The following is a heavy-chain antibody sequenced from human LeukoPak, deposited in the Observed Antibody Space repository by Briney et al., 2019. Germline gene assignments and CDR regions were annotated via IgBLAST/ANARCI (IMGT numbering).Heavy chain of an antibody. Sequence: PGGSLRLSCAASGFTFSSYSMNWVRQAPGKGLEWVSYISTSSTSIYYADSVRGRFTISRDNAKNSLYLQMNSLRAEDTAVYYCARDDREATDYWGQGTLVTVSS. J-gene: IGHJ4*02. CDR3: ARDDREATDY. D-gene: IGHD3-10*01. V-gene: IGHV3-48*01. CDR2: ISTSSTSI. CDR1: GFTFSSYS.